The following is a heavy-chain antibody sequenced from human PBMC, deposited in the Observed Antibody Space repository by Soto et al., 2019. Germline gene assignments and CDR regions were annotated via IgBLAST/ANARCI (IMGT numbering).Heavy chain of an antibody. J-gene: IGHJ4*02. V-gene: IGHV1-69*13. Sequence: SVKVSCKASGGTFSSYAISWVRQAPGQGLEWMGGIIPIFGTANYAQKFQGRVTITADESTSTAYMELSSLRSEDTAVYYCARDPYYYDSSGYGPLDYWGQGTLVTVSS. CDR3: ARDPYYYDSSGYGPLDY. D-gene: IGHD3-22*01. CDR2: IIPIFGTA. CDR1: GGTFSSYA.